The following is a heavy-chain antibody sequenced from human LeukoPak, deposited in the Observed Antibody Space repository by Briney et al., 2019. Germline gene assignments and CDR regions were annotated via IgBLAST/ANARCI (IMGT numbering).Heavy chain of an antibody. J-gene: IGHJ6*03. V-gene: IGHV3-7*03. Sequence: GGSLRLSCAASGFTLDDYGMTWVRQAPGKGLEWVASIREDGSQKTAVDSVRGRFTISRDNSKNTLYLQMNSLRAEDTAVYYCARDHSNDFWSGSGPLYYMDVWGKGTTVTVSS. CDR1: GFTLDDYG. CDR2: IREDGSQK. CDR3: ARDHSNDFWSGSGPLYYMDV. D-gene: IGHD3-3*01.